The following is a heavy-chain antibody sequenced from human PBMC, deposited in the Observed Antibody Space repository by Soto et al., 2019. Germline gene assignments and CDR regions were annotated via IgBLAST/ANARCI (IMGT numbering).Heavy chain of an antibody. Sequence: SETLSLTCTVSGGSISSSSYYWGWIRQPPGKGLEWIGSIYYSGSTYYNPSLKSRITISVDTSKNQFSLKLSSVTAADTAVYYCARQVPYYYGMDVWGQGTTVTVSS. V-gene: IGHV4-39*01. CDR2: IYYSGST. CDR1: GGSISSSSYY. D-gene: IGHD1-1*01. CDR3: ARQVPYYYGMDV. J-gene: IGHJ6*02.